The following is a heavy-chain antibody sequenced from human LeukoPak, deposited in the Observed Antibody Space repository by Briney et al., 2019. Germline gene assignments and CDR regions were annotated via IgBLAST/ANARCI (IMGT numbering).Heavy chain of an antibody. CDR2: IYYSGST. Sequence: SSETLSLTCTVSGGSISSYYWSWIRQPPGKGLEWIGYIYYSGSTNYNPSLKSRVTISVDTSKNQFSLKLSSVTAADTALYYCARDSSGWFNFDYWGQGTLVTVSS. CDR1: GGSISSYY. CDR3: ARDSSGWFNFDY. V-gene: IGHV4-59*01. J-gene: IGHJ4*02. D-gene: IGHD6-19*01.